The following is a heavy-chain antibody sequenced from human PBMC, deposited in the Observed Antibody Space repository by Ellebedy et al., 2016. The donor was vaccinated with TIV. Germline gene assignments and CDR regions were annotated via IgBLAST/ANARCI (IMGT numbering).Heavy chain of an antibody. CDR3: ARDMYYYDSSGFDY. Sequence: PGGSLRLSCAASGFTFSTYWMSRVRQAPGKGLEWVANIKQDGSEKYYVDSVKGRFIISRDNGKNSLYLQINSLRAEDTAVYYCARDMYYYDSSGFDYWGQGTLVTVSS. J-gene: IGHJ4*02. CDR2: IKQDGSEK. V-gene: IGHV3-7*03. D-gene: IGHD3-22*01. CDR1: GFTFSTYW.